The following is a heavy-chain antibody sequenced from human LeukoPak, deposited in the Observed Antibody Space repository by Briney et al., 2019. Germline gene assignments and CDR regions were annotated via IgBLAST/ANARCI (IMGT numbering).Heavy chain of an antibody. CDR1: GYTFTGYY. J-gene: IGHJ4*02. V-gene: IGHV1-2*02. Sequence: GASVKVSCKASGYTFTGYYIYWVRQAPGQGLEWMGWINPNSGGTNYAQKFQGRVTMTRDTSISTAYMELSRLRSDDTAVFYCARDQEYMYCGGDCYSGFDYWGQGTLVTVSS. D-gene: IGHD2-21*01. CDR2: INPNSGGT. CDR3: ARDQEYMYCGGDCYSGFDY.